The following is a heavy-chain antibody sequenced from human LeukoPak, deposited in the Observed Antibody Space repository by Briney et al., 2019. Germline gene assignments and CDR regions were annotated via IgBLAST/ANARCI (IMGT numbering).Heavy chain of an antibody. CDR2: IYYSGST. Sequence: SDTLSLTCAVSGGSISRYYWSWIRQPPGKGLDWIGYIYYSGSTNYNPSLNSRVTISVDTSKNQFSLKLSSVTAADTAVYYCARHQDVLGWFDPWGQGTLVTVSS. CDR1: GGSISRYY. CDR3: ARHQDVLGWFDP. J-gene: IGHJ5*02. V-gene: IGHV4-59*08. D-gene: IGHD2-15*01.